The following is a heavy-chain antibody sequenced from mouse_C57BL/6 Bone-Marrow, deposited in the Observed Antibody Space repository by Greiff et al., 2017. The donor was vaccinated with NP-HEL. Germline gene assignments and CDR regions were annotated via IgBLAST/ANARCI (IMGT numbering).Heavy chain of an antibody. V-gene: IGHV5-4*01. J-gene: IGHJ3*01. CDR1: GFTFSSYA. CDR2: ISDGSSYT. CDR3: ARDGLAWFAY. Sequence: EVMLVESGGGLVKPGGSLKLSCAASGFTFSSYAMSWVRQTPEKRLEWVATISDGSSYTYYPDNVKGRFTISRDNAKNNLYLQMSHLKSEDTAMYYCARDGLAWFAYWGQGTLVTVSA.